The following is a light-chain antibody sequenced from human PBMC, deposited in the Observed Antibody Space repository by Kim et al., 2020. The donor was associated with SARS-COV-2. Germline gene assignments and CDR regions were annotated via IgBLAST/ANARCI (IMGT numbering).Light chain of an antibody. Sequence: DIQMTQSPSTLSASVGDRVTITCRASQSISSWLAWYQQKPGKAPKVLIYKESGLESGVPSRFSGSGSGTEFTLTISSLQPDDFATYYCQQYNSYPWTFGQGTKVDIK. J-gene: IGKJ1*01. V-gene: IGKV1-5*03. CDR1: QSISSW. CDR3: QQYNSYPWT. CDR2: KES.